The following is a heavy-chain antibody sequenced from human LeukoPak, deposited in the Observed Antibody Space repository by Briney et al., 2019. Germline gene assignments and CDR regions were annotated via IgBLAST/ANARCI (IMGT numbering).Heavy chain of an antibody. CDR3: ARALMTGSSTSWPYNWFDP. J-gene: IGHJ5*02. V-gene: IGHV4-38-2*01. CDR1: GYSISSGYY. CDR2: IYHSGST. D-gene: IGHD2-2*01. Sequence: SETLSLTCAVSGYSISSGYYWVWIRQPPGKGLEWIGSIYHSGSTYYNSSLKSRVTISVDTSKNQFSLKLSSVTAADTAVYYCARALMTGSSTSWPYNWFDPWGQGTLVTVSS.